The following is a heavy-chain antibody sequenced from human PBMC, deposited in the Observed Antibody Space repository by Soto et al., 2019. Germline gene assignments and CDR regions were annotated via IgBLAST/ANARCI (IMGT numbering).Heavy chain of an antibody. CDR1: GFTFDDYA. CDR3: AKEYYYGSGRPFDY. J-gene: IGHJ4*02. CDR2: ISWNSGSI. Sequence: GGSLRLSCAASGFTFDDYAMHWVRQAPGKGLEWVSGISWNSGSIGYADSVKGRFTISRDNAKNSLYLQMNSLRAEDTALYYCAKEYYYGSGRPFDYWGQGTLVTVSS. V-gene: IGHV3-9*01. D-gene: IGHD3-10*01.